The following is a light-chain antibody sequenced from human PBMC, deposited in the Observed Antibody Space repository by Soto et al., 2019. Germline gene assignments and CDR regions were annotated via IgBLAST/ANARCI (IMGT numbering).Light chain of an antibody. CDR2: DDS. V-gene: IGLV2-14*01. Sequence: QTALTQPASVYGSPGQSITISCTGTSSDVGGYNYVSWYQQHPGKAPKLMIYDDSNRPSGVSNRFSGSKSGNTASLTISGLQAEDEADYYCCSYTSSSTGVFGGGTKLTVL. CDR3: CSYTSSSTGV. CDR1: SSDVGGYNY. J-gene: IGLJ3*02.